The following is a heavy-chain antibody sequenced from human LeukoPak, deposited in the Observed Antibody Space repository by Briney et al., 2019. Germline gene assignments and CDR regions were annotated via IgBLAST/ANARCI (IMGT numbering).Heavy chain of an antibody. J-gene: IGHJ3*02. CDR3: ARDAGALDI. CDR2: INPNSGGT. V-gene: IGHV1-2*06. Sequence: ASVKVSCKASGYTFTGYYMHWMRQAPGQGLEWMGRINPNSGGTNHAQKFQGRVTMARDTSITTAYMELSRLRSDDTAVYYCARDAGALDIWGQGTMVTVSS. CDR1: GYTFTGYY.